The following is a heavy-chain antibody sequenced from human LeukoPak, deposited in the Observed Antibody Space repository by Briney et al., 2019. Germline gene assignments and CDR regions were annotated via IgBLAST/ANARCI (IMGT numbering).Heavy chain of an antibody. CDR1: GFTFSSYW. V-gene: IGHV3-74*01. Sequence: GGSLRLSCAASGFTFSSYWMHWVRQVPGKGLVWVSRINSDGSSTSYADSVKGRFTISRDHAKNTLYVQMNSLRAEDTAVYYCSTGSGHAFDIWGRGTMVTVSS. CDR2: INSDGSST. D-gene: IGHD3-10*01. CDR3: STGSGHAFDI. J-gene: IGHJ3*02.